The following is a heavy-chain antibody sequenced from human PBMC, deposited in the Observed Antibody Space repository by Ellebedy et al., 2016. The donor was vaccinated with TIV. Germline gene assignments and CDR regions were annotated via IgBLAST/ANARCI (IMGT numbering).Heavy chain of an antibody. CDR2: IKQDGSEK. J-gene: IGHJ4*02. Sequence: GESLKISCAASGFTFSIYWMSWVRQAPGKGLECVANIKQDGSEKSYVDSVKGRFTISRDNAKNSLYLQMNSLRAEDTALYYCAKSSGWYSPLDYWGQGTLVTVSS. D-gene: IGHD6-19*01. CDR3: AKSSGWYSPLDY. CDR1: GFTFSIYW. V-gene: IGHV3-7*03.